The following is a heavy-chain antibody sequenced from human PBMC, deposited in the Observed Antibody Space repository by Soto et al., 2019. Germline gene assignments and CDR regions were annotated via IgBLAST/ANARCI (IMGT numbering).Heavy chain of an antibody. J-gene: IGHJ4*02. CDR1: GGSFSGYY. CDR2: INHSGST. D-gene: IGHD3-22*01. Sequence: SETLSLTCAVYGGSFSGYYWSWIRQPPGKGLEWIGEINHSGSTNYNPSLKSRVTISVDTSKNQFSLKLSSVTAADTAVYYCAGAPYYYDSSGYYPLGFDYWGQGTLVTVSS. V-gene: IGHV4-34*01. CDR3: AGAPYYYDSSGYYPLGFDY.